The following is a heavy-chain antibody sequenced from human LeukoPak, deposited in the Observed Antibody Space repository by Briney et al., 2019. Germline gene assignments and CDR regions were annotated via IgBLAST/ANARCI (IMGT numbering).Heavy chain of an antibody. V-gene: IGHV1-18*01. J-gene: IGHJ4*02. Sequence: ASVKVSCKPSGYIFTSYAISWVRQAPGQGLERMGWISAYSGNTDSAQKLQGRLTMTTDTSTSTAYMELRSLRSDDTAVYYCARVCFIGSRNSGGSCYYDYWGQGTLVTVSS. CDR1: GYIFTSYA. CDR3: ARVCFIGSRNSGGSCYYDY. CDR2: ISAYSGNT. D-gene: IGHD2-15*01.